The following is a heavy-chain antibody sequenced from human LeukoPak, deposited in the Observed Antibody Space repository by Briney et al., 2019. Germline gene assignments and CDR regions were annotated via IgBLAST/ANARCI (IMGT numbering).Heavy chain of an antibody. CDR1: GYTFTSNY. V-gene: IGHV1-46*01. CDR2: VYPRDGST. Sequence: ASVKVSCKASGYTFTSNYIHWVRQAPGQGLEWMGMVYPRDGSTSYAQKFQGRVTVTRDTSTSTVHMELSGLRSEDTAVYYCARDQEGFDYWGQGTLVTVPS. J-gene: IGHJ4*02. CDR3: ARDQEGFDY.